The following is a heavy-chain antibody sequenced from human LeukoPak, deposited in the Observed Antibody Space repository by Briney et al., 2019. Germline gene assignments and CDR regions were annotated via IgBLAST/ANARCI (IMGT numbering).Heavy chain of an antibody. J-gene: IGHJ4*02. CDR3: AREGLGFCTGISCSAFDY. V-gene: IGHV1-2*02. D-gene: IGHD2-2*01. Sequence: GASVKVSCKASGYTFTGYYIHWVRQAPGQGLEWMRWINPNSGGTNYAQKFQGRVTMTRDTSISTAYMDLSRLRSDDTAVYYCAREGLGFCTGISCSAFDYWGQGTLVTVSS. CDR2: INPNSGGT. CDR1: GYTFTGYY.